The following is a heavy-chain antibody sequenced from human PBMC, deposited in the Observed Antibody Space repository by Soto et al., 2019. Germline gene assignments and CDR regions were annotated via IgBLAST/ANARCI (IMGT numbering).Heavy chain of an antibody. CDR3: AKDIPLAGPSSYRYGMDV. CDR1: GFTFSSYA. J-gene: IGHJ6*02. CDR2: ISNSGGNT. V-gene: IGHV3-23*01. D-gene: IGHD6-6*01. Sequence: QPGGSLRLSCAASGFTFSSYAMNWVRQAPGKGLEWVSAISNSGGNTNYADSVKGRFTISRDNSKNTLYLQMNSLRAEDTAVYYCAKDIPLAGPSSYRYGMDVWDQETTVTASS.